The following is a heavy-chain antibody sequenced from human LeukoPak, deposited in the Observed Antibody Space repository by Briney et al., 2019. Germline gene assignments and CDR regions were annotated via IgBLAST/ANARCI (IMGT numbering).Heavy chain of an antibody. CDR3: ARSAYPGNSVIED. CDR2: INSDGRST. CDR1: GITFSSYW. J-gene: IGHJ4*02. D-gene: IGHD4-23*01. V-gene: IGHV3-74*01. Sequence: GGSLRLSCAGSGITFSSYWMHWVRQAPGRGLVWVSRINSDGRSTNYADSVKGRFTISRDNAKNTLYLQMNSLRAEDTAVYYCARSAYPGNSVIEDWGRGTLVTVSS.